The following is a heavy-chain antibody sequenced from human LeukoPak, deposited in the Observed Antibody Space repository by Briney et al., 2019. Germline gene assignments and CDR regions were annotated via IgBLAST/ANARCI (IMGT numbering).Heavy chain of an antibody. Sequence: PGGPLRLSCGASGYTFSSYSMNWVRQAPGKGLEWVSSISSSSSYIYFADSVKGRFTISRDNAKNSLYLQMNSLRAEDTAVYYCAREGEDYFDYWAQGTLVTVS. CDR2: ISSSSSYI. CDR3: AREGEDYFDY. V-gene: IGHV3-21*01. CDR1: GYTFSSYS. D-gene: IGHD1-26*01. J-gene: IGHJ4*02.